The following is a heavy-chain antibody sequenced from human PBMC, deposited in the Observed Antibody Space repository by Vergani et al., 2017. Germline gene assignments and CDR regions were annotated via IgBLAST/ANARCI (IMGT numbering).Heavy chain of an antibody. J-gene: IGHJ6*03. CDR2: ISAYNGNT. Sequence: QVQLVQSGAEVKKPGASVKVSCKASGYTFTSYGISWVRQAPGQGLEWMGWISAYNGNTNYAQKLQGRVTMTTDTSTSTAYMELRSLRSDDTAVYYCERVLVGYCSGGSCYYYYMDVWGKGTTVTVSS. CDR1: GYTFTSYG. V-gene: IGHV1-18*04. D-gene: IGHD2-15*01. CDR3: ERVLVGYCSGGSCYYYYMDV.